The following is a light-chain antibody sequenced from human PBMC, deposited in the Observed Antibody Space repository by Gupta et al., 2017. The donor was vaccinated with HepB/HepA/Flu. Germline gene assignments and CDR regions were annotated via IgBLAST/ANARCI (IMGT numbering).Light chain of an antibody. CDR2: RHN. CDR3: AALDDSPSGVV. Sequence: QAVLTQPPSALRPPGQRGTISRSGSSSNIGSNYVYWYHQIPVTAPKLLIYRHNQRPSGVPDRFSGSKSGTSASLAISGHRSEDEADYYCAALDDSPSGVVFGGGTKLTVL. V-gene: IGLV1-47*01. CDR1: SSNIGSNY. J-gene: IGLJ3*02.